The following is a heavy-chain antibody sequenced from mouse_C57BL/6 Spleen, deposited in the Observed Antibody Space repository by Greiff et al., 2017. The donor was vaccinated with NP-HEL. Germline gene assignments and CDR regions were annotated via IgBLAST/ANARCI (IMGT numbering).Heavy chain of an antibody. Sequence: EVKVVESGGGLVKPGGSLKLSCAASGFTFSSYTMSWVRQTPEKRLEWVATISGGGGNTYYPDSVKGRFTISRDNAKNTLYLQMSRLRSEDTALYYCARGYYGSSYGYWYFDVWGTGTTVTVSS. V-gene: IGHV5-9*01. CDR3: ARGYYGSSYGYWYFDV. D-gene: IGHD1-1*01. CDR2: ISGGGGNT. J-gene: IGHJ1*03. CDR1: GFTFSSYT.